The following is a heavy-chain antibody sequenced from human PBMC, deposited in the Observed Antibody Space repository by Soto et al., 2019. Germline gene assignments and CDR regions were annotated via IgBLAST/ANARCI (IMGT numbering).Heavy chain of an antibody. CDR1: GYTFTSYD. CDR2: MNPNSGNT. CDR3: ARVPPDDYGSGRYFDY. D-gene: IGHD3-10*01. V-gene: IGHV1-8*01. J-gene: IGHJ4*02. Sequence: QVQLVQSGAEVKKPGASVKVSCKASGYTFTSYDINWVRQATGQGLEWMGWMNPNSGNTGYAQQFQGRVTMTRNTSISTAYMELSSLRSEDTAVYYCARVPPDDYGSGRYFDYWGQGTLVTVSS.